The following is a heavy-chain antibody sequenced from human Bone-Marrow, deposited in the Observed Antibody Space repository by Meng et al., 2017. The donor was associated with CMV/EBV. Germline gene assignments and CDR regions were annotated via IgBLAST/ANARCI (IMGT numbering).Heavy chain of an antibody. CDR1: GFTFISYW. Sequence: GESLKISCAASGFTFISYWMHWVRQAPGKGLVWVSRINSDGSSTSYADSVKGRFTISRDNAKNTLYLQMNSLRAEDTAVYYCARVGGRSYDFWSGYPNTYYYYGMDFWGQGTMVTVSS. CDR3: ARVGGRSYDFWSGYPNTYYYYGMDF. D-gene: IGHD3-3*01. V-gene: IGHV3-74*01. CDR2: INSDGSST. J-gene: IGHJ6*02.